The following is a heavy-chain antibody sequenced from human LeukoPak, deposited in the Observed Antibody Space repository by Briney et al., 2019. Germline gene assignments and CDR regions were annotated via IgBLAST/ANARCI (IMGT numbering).Heavy chain of an antibody. CDR2: INHSGST. CDR1: GGSFSGYY. D-gene: IGHD6-13*01. V-gene: IGHV4-34*01. CDR3: ARGRGSSWYYQYFQH. J-gene: IGHJ1*01. Sequence: PSETLSLTCAVYGGSFSGYYWSWIRRPPGKGLEWIGEINHSGSTNYNPSLKSRVTISVDTSKNQFSLKLSSVTAADTAVYYCARGRGSSWYYQYFQHWGQGTLVTVSS.